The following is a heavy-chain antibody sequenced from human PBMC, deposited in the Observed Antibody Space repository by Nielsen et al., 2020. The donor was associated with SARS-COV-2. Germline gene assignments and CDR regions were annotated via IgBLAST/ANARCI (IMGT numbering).Heavy chain of an antibody. CDR1: GYTFTDYY. J-gene: IGHJ2*01. CDR3: ARVARHYWYFDL. Sequence: ASVKVSCKASGYTFTDYYMHWVRQAPGQGLEWMGRINPNSGGTNYAQKFQGRVTMTRDTSISTAYMELSRLRSDDTAVYYCARVARHYWYFDLWGRGTLVTVSS. V-gene: IGHV1-2*06. D-gene: IGHD6-6*01. CDR2: INPNSGGT.